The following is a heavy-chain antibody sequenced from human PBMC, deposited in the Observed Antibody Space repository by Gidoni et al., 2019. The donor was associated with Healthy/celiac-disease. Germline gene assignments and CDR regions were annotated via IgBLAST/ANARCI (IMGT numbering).Heavy chain of an antibody. J-gene: IGHJ4*02. Sequence: QVQLQQWGAGLLKPSETLSLTCAVYGGSFSGYYWSWIRQPPGKGLEWIGEINHSGSTNYNPSLKSRVTISVDTSKNQFSLKLSSVTAADTAVYYCAREQQLDYFDYWGQGTLVTVSS. CDR3: AREQQLDYFDY. D-gene: IGHD6-13*01. V-gene: IGHV4-34*01. CDR1: GGSFSGYY. CDR2: INHSGST.